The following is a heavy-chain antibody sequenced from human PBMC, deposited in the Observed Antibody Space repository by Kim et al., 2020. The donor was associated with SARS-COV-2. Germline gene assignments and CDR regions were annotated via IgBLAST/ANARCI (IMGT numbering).Heavy chain of an antibody. D-gene: IGHD1-7*01. V-gene: IGHV3-7*03. CDR1: GFPFSQLW. CDR2: ISPDGVAT. CDR3: TNLWAGTACAF. Sequence: GGSLRLSCVASGFPFSQLWLGWVRQAPGKGLEWVAYISPDGVATYSVDSVGGRFLISRDNARNSVFLDMSNLRADDAAHYYCTNLWAGTACAFWGQGTPVTVSS. J-gene: IGHJ4*02.